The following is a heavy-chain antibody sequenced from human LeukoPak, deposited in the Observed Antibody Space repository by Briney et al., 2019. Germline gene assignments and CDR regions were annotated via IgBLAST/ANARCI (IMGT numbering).Heavy chain of an antibody. V-gene: IGHV3-30*03. Sequence: AGFLRLSCVASAFTFHGHGMEWVRQAPGKGLEWVAVIAADGGVKHYADSVKGRFTISRDNSKNTLFLEMNSLSVEDTGVYYCAREATWGQWYFDHWGQGTPVTVSS. CDR3: AREATWGQWYFDH. CDR2: IAADGGVK. J-gene: IGHJ4*02. D-gene: IGHD2-15*01. CDR1: AFTFHGHG.